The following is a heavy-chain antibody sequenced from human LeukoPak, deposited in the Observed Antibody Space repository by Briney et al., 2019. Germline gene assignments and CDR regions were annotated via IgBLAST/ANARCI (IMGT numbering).Heavy chain of an antibody. V-gene: IGHV3-30-3*01. CDR3: AKDRDSSGWYFDY. D-gene: IGHD6-19*01. CDR1: GFTFSSYA. Sequence: GGSLRLSCAASGFTFSSYAMHWVRQAPGKGLEWVAVISYDGSNKYYADSVKGRFTISRDNSKNTLYLQMNSLRAEDTAVYYCAKDRDSSGWYFDYWGQGTQVTVSS. CDR2: ISYDGSNK. J-gene: IGHJ4*02.